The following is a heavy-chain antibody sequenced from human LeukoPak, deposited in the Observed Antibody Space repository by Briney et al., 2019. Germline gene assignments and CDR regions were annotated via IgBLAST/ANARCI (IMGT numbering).Heavy chain of an antibody. V-gene: IGHV1-24*01. CDR2: FDPEDGET. D-gene: IGHD2-2*02. Sequence: GASVKVSCKVSGYTLTELSMHWVRQAPGKGLEWMGGFDPEDGETIYAQKFQGRVTMTEDTSTDTAYMELRSLRSDDTAVYYCARDGPYCSSTSCYTFGYWGQGTLVTVSS. CDR1: GYTLTELS. J-gene: IGHJ4*02. CDR3: ARDGPYCSSTSCYTFGY.